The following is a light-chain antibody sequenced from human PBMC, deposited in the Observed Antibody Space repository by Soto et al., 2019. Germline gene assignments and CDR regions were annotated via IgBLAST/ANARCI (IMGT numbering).Light chain of an antibody. Sequence: QSVLTQPPSVSAAPGQKVTISCSGSNPNIGNNYVYWYQQFPGAAPKLLMYENAKRASGIPDRFSGSKSGTAATLAITGIQTGDEADYYCGTWDSGLSGFVFGTGTKLTVL. CDR1: NPNIGNNY. CDR3: GTWDSGLSGFV. V-gene: IGLV1-51*02. J-gene: IGLJ1*01. CDR2: ENA.